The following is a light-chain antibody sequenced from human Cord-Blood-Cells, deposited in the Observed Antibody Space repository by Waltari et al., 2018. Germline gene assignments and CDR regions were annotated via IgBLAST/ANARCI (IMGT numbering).Light chain of an antibody. V-gene: IGLV3-9*01. CDR3: QVWDSSTADWV. Sequence: SYELTQPLSVSVALGQTARITCGGNNIGSKNVHWYQQKPGQAPVLVIYRDSNRPSGIPERFSGSNSGNTATLTISRAQAGDEADYYCQVWDSSTADWVVGGGTKLTVL. CDR2: RDS. J-gene: IGLJ3*02. CDR1: NIGSKN.